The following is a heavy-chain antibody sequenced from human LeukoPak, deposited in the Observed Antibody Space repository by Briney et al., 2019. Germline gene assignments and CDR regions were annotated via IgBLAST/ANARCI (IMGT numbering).Heavy chain of an antibody. CDR3: ARGGGTMIVDNGNAFDI. J-gene: IGHJ3*02. V-gene: IGHV4-4*02. CDR2: IYHSGST. D-gene: IGHD3-22*01. CDR1: GGSISSSNW. Sequence: SETLSLTCAVSGGSISSSNWWGWVRQPPGKGLEWIGEIYHSGSTYYNPSLKSRVTISVDTSKNQFSLKLSSVTAADTAVYYCARGGGTMIVDNGNAFDIWGQGTMVTVSS.